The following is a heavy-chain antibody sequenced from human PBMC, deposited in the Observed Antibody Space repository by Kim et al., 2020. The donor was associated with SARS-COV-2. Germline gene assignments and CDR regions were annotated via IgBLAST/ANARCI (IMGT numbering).Heavy chain of an antibody. J-gene: IGHJ3*02. Sequence: LQGRVTMTTDTSTSTAYMELRSLRSDDTAVYYCARDEYYDSSQPQDAFDIWGQGTMVTVSS. D-gene: IGHD3-22*01. CDR3: ARDEYYDSSQPQDAFDI. V-gene: IGHV1-18*01.